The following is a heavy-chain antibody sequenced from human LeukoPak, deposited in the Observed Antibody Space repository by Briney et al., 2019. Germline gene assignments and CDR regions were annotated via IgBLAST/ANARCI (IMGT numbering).Heavy chain of an antibody. CDR1: GYTFTSYG. CDR3: ARTLSSAYENYDFWSGYYFDYYYGMDV. D-gene: IGHD3-3*01. J-gene: IGHJ6*02. V-gene: IGHV1-18*01. CDR2: ISAYNANT. Sequence: ASVKVSCKASGYTFTSYGINWVRQAPGQGLEWMGWISAYNANTNYAQKLQGRVTLTTDTSTNTAYMELRSLRSDDTAVYYCARTLSSAYENYDFWSGYYFDYYYGMDVWGQGTTVTVSS.